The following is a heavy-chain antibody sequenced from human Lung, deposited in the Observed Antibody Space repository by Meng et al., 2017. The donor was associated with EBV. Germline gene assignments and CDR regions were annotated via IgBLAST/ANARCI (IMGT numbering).Heavy chain of an antibody. CDR3: VRSSGWVRTGFDP. CDR2: IYYSGST. V-gene: IGHV4-61*01. J-gene: IGHJ5*02. Sequence: QVKLQGQGPGLAKPLETLSLTCTVSGGPVSSGSYYWSWIRQPPGKGMEWIGYIYYSGSTNYNPSLKSRVTISVDTSKSQFSLKLTSVTAADTAVYYCVRSSGWVRTGFDPWGQGTLVTVSS. D-gene: IGHD6-19*01. CDR1: GGPVSSGSYY.